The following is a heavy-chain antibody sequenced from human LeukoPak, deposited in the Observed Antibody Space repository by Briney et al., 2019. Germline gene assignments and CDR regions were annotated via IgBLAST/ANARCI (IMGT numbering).Heavy chain of an antibody. CDR1: GGSICSYY. D-gene: IGHD1-26*01. V-gene: IGHV4-4*07. J-gene: IGHJ3*02. CDR3: ARETRWDSNAFDI. CDR2: IYTSGST. Sequence: PSETLSFTCTVSGGSICSYYWSWIRQPAGKGLEWIGRIYTSGSTNYNPSLKSRVTMSVDTSRNQFSLKLSSVTAADTAVYYCARETRWDSNAFDIWGQGTMVTVSS.